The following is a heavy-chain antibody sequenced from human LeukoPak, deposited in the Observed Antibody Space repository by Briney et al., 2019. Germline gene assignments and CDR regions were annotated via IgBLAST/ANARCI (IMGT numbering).Heavy chain of an antibody. CDR2: ISSSGSTI. J-gene: IGHJ4*02. CDR1: GFTFSDYY. CDR3: AREYCSGGSCAAGNY. Sequence: GGSLRLSCAASGFTFSDYYMSWIRQAPGKGLEWVSYISSSGSTIYYADSVKGRFTISRDNAKNSLYLQMNSLRAEDTAVYYCAREYCSGGSCAAGNYWGQGTLATVSS. V-gene: IGHV3-11*04. D-gene: IGHD2-15*01.